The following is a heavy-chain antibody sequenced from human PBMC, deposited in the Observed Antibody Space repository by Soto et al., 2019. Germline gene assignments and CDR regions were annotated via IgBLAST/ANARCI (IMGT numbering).Heavy chain of an antibody. Sequence: PSETLSLTCTVSGGSISSYYWSWIRQPPGKGLEWIGYIYYSGSTNYNPSLKSRVTISVDTSKNQFSLKLSSVTAADTAVYYCARGSQWELDYYYYYMDVWGKGTTVTVSS. CDR2: IYYSGST. J-gene: IGHJ6*03. CDR3: ARGSQWELDYYYYYMDV. CDR1: GGSISSYY. V-gene: IGHV4-59*01. D-gene: IGHD1-26*01.